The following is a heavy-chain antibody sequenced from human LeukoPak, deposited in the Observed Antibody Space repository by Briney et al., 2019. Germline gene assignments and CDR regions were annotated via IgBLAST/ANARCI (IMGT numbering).Heavy chain of an antibody. V-gene: IGHV1-69*13. J-gene: IGHJ5*02. CDR1: GGTFSSYA. CDR3: ARDGRSVVVVANWFDP. CDR2: IIPIFGTA. D-gene: IGHD2-15*01. Sequence: SVKVSCKASGGTFSSYAISWVRQAPGQGLEWMGGIIPIFGTANYAQKFQGRVTITADESTSTAYMELSSLRSGDTAVYYCARDGRSVVVVANWFDPWGQGTLVTVSS.